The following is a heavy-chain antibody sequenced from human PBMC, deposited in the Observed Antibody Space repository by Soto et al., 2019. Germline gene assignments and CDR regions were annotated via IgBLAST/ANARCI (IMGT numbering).Heavy chain of an antibody. CDR3: ARDRQRMDV. Sequence: ASMKVSCKASGGTFTSYYMHWVRQAPGQGLGWMGIINPSGGATTYAQKFQGRLTMTRDTSTTTVYMELSSLRSEDTAVYFCARDRQRMDVWGQGTTVTVSS. J-gene: IGHJ6*02. V-gene: IGHV1-46*03. CDR2: INPSGGAT. CDR1: GGTFTSYY.